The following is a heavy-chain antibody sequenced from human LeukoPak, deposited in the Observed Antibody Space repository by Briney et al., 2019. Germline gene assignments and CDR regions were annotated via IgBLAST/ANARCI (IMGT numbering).Heavy chain of an antibody. Sequence: GGSLRLSCAASGFTFSSYAMSWVRQAPGKGLEWVSGISDSGDSTYYADSVKGRFSISRDNSKNTLYLQLNTLRAEDTAVYYCAKVQLLWFGELFVPHFDDWGQGTLVTVSS. J-gene: IGHJ4*02. CDR3: AKVQLLWFGELFVPHFDD. CDR2: ISDSGDST. V-gene: IGHV3-23*01. CDR1: GFTFSSYA. D-gene: IGHD3-10*01.